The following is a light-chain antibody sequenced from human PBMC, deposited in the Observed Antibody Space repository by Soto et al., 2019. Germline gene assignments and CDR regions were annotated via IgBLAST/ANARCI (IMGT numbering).Light chain of an antibody. CDR2: GAS. CDR3: HQYGYSPNT. J-gene: IGKJ2*01. Sequence: EIVLTQSPGTLSLSPGKRGTLSCRASQSVSNRYLAWYQQKPGQAPRLLIYGASSRATGIPDRFSGSGSGTDFTLTITGLEPEDFSVYHCHQYGYSPNTFGQGTKLEIK. CDR1: QSVSNRY. V-gene: IGKV3-20*01.